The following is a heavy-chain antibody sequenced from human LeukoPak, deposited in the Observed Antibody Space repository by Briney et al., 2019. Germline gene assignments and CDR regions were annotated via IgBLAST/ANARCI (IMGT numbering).Heavy chain of an antibody. CDR1: GFTFSSYA. V-gene: IGHV3-23*01. D-gene: IGHD3-10*01. Sequence: GGSLRLSCAASGFTFSSYAISWVRQAPGKGLEWVSTISGNGDSTYSADSVKGRFTISRDYSKNTLFLQMNSLRAEDTALYYCARGQYYYGSASPDYWGPGTLVTVSS. J-gene: IGHJ4*02. CDR3: ARGQYYYGSASPDY. CDR2: ISGNGDST.